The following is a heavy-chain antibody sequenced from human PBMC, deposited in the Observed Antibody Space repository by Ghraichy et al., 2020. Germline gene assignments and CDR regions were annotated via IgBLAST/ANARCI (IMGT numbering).Heavy chain of an antibody. D-gene: IGHD1-26*01. CDR3: ARRWEFLDS. J-gene: IGHJ4*02. CDR1: GYNLTNYW. CDR2: IDPSDSSV. V-gene: IGHV5-10-1*01. Sequence: GESLNISCQGSGYNLTNYWITWVRQMPGKGLEWMGRIDPSDSSVNYNPSFEGHVRISVDESIGTVYLQWSSLRASDTAMYFCARRWEFLDSWGQGTQVIVSS.